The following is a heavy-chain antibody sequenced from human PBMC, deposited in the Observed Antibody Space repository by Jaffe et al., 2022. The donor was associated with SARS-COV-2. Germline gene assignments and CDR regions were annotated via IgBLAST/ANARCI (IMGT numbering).Heavy chain of an antibody. CDR3: ARDAAYCGGDCPQISDSYYYYGTDI. V-gene: IGHV1-46*01. J-gene: IGHJ6*02. CDR2: INPSGGST. Sequence: QVQLVQSGAEVKKPGASVKVSCKASGYTFTTSYMHWLRQAPGQGLEWMGIINPSGGSTSYAQKFQGRVTMTRDTSTSTVYMELSSLRSEDTAVYYCARDAAYCGGDCPQISDSYYYYGTDIWGQGTTVTVSS. D-gene: IGHD2-21*02. CDR1: GYTFTTSY.